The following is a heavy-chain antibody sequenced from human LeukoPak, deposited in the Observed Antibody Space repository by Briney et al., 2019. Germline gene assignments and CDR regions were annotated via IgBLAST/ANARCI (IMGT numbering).Heavy chain of an antibody. CDR1: GYTFTTYG. Sequence: ASVTVSCKASGYTFTTYGISWVRQAPGQGLEWMGWISAYSGHTNYAQNLQGRVTMTTYTSTSTAYMELRSLRSDDTAVYYCARDKDMGAVAGTFDYWGQGTLVTVSS. D-gene: IGHD6-19*01. CDR2: ISAYSGHT. CDR3: ARDKDMGAVAGTFDY. J-gene: IGHJ4*02. V-gene: IGHV1-18*01.